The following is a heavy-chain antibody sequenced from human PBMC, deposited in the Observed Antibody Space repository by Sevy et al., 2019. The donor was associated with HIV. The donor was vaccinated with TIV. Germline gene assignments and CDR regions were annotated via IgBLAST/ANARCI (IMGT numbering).Heavy chain of an antibody. D-gene: IGHD3-9*01. Sequence: GGSLRLSCAVSGVTFSDIGLHWVRQAPGKGLEWVSGISFDGRKKYYVDSVKGRFTISRDSSRNTLLLQMNSLRAEDTAVYYCATDQSRADYDILTGHHRYFDFWGQGTLVTVSS. V-gene: IGHV3-30*03. CDR3: ATDQSRADYDILTGHHRYFDF. CDR1: GVTFSDIG. CDR2: ISFDGRKK. J-gene: IGHJ4*02.